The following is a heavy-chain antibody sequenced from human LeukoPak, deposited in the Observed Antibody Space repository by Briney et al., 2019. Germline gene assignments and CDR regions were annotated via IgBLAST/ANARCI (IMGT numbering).Heavy chain of an antibody. Sequence: ASVKVSCKASGYTFTGYYTHWVRQAPGQGLEWMGRINPNSGGTNYAQKFQGRVTMTRDTSISTAYMELSRLRSDDTAVYYCARDFFNYGGNDWGQGTLVTVSS. V-gene: IGHV1-2*06. CDR2: INPNSGGT. CDR1: GYTFTGYY. D-gene: IGHD4-23*01. J-gene: IGHJ4*02. CDR3: ARDFFNYGGND.